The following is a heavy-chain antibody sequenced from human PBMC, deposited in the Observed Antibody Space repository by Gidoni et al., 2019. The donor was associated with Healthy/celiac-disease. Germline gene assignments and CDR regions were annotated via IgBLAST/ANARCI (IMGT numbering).Heavy chain of an antibody. J-gene: IGHJ4*02. V-gene: IGHV4-34*01. D-gene: IGHD3-10*01. CDR3: ARGRYYYGSGSYLFDY. CDR1: GGSFSGYY. CDR2: INHSGST. Sequence: QVQLQQWGAGLLKPSETLSITCAVYGGSFSGYYWSWIRPPPGKGLEWIGEINHSGSTNYNPSLKSRVTISVDTSKNQFSLKLSSVTAADTAVYYCARGRYYYGSGSYLFDYWGQGTLVTVSS.